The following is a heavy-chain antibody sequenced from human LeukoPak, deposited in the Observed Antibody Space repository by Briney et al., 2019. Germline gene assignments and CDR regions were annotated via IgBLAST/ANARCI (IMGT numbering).Heavy chain of an antibody. CDR1: GYTFTSYY. Sequence: ASVKVSSKASGYTFTSYYMHWERQAPGQGLEWMGIINPSGGSTSYAQKFQGTVTMTRDTSTSTVYMELSSLRSEDTAVYYCARDDRITIFGVVIISGFDPWGQGTLVTVSS. D-gene: IGHD3-3*01. CDR2: INPSGGST. J-gene: IGHJ5*02. V-gene: IGHV1-46*01. CDR3: ARDDRITIFGVVIISGFDP.